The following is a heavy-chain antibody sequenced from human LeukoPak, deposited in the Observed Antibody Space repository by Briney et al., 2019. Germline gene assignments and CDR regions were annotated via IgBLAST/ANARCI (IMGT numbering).Heavy chain of an antibody. CDR3: ATSGENSSGYYH. CDR2: FDPEDGET. D-gene: IGHD3-22*01. J-gene: IGHJ5*02. V-gene: IGHV1-24*01. CDR1: GYTLTELS. Sequence: ASVKVSCMVSGYTLTELSMHWVGPAPGKGVDWMGGFDPEDGETIYAQKFQGRVTMTEDTSTDTAYMELSSLRSEDTAVYYCATSGENSSGYYHWGQGTLVTVSS.